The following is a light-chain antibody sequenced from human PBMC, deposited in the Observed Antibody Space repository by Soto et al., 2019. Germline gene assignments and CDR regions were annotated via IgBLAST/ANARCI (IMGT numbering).Light chain of an antibody. CDR1: RSNIVSNT. CDR3: AAWYDSLNEYV. J-gene: IGLJ1*01. Sequence: QSVLTQPPSASGTPGQRVTISCSGSRSNIVSNTVNWYQHLPGAAPKLLMYAYSQRPSGIPDRFSGSKSGASASLAISGLQSEDEADYYCAAWYDSLNEYVFGTGTKLTVL. CDR2: AYS. V-gene: IGLV1-44*01.